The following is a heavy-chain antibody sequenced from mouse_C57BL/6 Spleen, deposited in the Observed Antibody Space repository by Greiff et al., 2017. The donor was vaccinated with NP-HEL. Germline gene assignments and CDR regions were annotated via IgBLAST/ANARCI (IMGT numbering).Heavy chain of an antibody. Sequence: VQLQQPGAELVKPGASVKLSCKASGYTFTSYWMHWVKQRPGQGLEWIGMIHPNSGSTNYNEKFKSKATLTVDKSSSTAYMQLSSLTSEDSAVYACAREGYGYGMDYWGQGTSVTVSS. J-gene: IGHJ4*01. CDR2: IHPNSGST. D-gene: IGHD1-1*02. V-gene: IGHV1-64*01. CDR3: AREGYGYGMDY. CDR1: GYTFTSYW.